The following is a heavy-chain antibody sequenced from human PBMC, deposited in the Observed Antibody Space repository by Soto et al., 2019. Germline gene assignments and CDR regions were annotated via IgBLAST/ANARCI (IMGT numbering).Heavy chain of an antibody. CDR3: AGEEIIVAGSRPQYSYSYSGMDV. CDR1: GGTFSSYA. V-gene: IGHV1-69*12. D-gene: IGHD6-19*01. Sequence: QVQLVQSGAEVKKPGSSVQVSCKASGGTFSSYAFTWVRQAPGQGLEWMGGIVPMFGTTSYAQQFQGRVTMTADESTRKAYMELSSLRSEDTAVYYCAGEEIIVAGSRPQYSYSYSGMDVWGQGTTVTVSS. J-gene: IGHJ6*02. CDR2: IVPMFGTT.